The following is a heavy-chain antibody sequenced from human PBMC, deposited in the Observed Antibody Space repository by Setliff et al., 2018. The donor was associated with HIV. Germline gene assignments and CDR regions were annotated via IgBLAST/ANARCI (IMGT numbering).Heavy chain of an antibody. CDR2: FDPQDGET. J-gene: IGHJ6*03. Sequence: GASVKVSCKTSGYTFTDYSIHWVRQAPGKGLEWMGYFDPQDGETVYAQKFQGRVTLTIDTSTSTAYMELRSLRSDDTAVYYCARDWGAARPVYMDVWGKGTTVTVSS. D-gene: IGHD6-6*01. CDR3: ARDWGAARPVYMDV. V-gene: IGHV1-24*01. CDR1: GYTFTDYS.